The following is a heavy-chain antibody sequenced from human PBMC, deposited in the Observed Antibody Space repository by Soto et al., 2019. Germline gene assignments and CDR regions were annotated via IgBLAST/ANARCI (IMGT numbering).Heavy chain of an antibody. Sequence: VGSLRLSCAASGVSFSKYGMHWVRQARGKGLEWVAVISNDGTNQYYADSVKGRFTISRHNSNNTLYLQMNSLRTDDTAFYYCAKSLRNYDFWSGPWFDPWGQGTLVTVSS. J-gene: IGHJ5*02. D-gene: IGHD3-3*01. CDR1: GVSFSKYG. CDR3: AKSLRNYDFWSGPWFDP. V-gene: IGHV3-30*18. CDR2: ISNDGTNQ.